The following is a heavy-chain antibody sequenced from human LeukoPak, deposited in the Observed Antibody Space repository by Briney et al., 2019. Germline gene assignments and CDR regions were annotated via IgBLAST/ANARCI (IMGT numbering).Heavy chain of an antibody. Sequence: GASVKVSCKASGYTFTGYYMHWVRQAPGQGLEWMGWINPNSGGTNYAQKFQGRVTMTRDTSISTAYMELSRLRSDDTAVYYCARGLATYDSSGYTAFDIWGQGTMVTVSS. CDR3: ARGLATYDSSGYTAFDI. CDR1: GYTFTGYY. J-gene: IGHJ3*02. CDR2: INPNSGGT. V-gene: IGHV1-2*02. D-gene: IGHD3-22*01.